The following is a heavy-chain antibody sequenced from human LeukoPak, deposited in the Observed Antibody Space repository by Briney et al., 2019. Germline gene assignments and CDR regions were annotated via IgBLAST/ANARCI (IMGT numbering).Heavy chain of an antibody. CDR3: ARGGDYGDLHM. D-gene: IGHD4-17*01. CDR2: IYYSGST. V-gene: IGHV4-31*03. CDR1: GGSISSGGYY. J-gene: IGHJ4*02. Sequence: NPSETLSLTCTVSGGSISSGGYYWSWIRQHPGKGLEWIGYIYYSGSTYYNPSLKSRVTISVDTSKDQFSLKLSSVTAADTAVYYCARGGDYGDLHMWGQGTLVTVSS.